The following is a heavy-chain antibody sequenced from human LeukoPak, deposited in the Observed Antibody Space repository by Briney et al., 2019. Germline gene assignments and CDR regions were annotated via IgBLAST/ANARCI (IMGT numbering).Heavy chain of an antibody. CDR1: GGTFSSYA. V-gene: IGHV1-69*04. CDR2: VIPILGIA. J-gene: IGHJ6*02. Sequence: SVKVSCKASGGTFSSYAISWVRQAPGQGLEWMGRVIPILGIANYAQKFQGRVTITADKSTSTAYMELSSLRSEDTAVYYCARAGIFGVVIRTGYYYGMDVWGQGTTVTVSS. CDR3: ARAGIFGVVIRTGYYYGMDV. D-gene: IGHD3-3*01.